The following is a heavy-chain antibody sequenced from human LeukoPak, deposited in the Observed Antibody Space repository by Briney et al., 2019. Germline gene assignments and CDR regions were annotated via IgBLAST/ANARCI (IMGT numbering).Heavy chain of an antibody. CDR1: GFTCSSFW. CDR2: IKQDGSDK. D-gene: IGHD6-19*01. J-gene: IGHJ5*02. Sequence: GGSLRRSGTASGFTCSSFWMNWVRQAPGNGLEWAANIKQDGSDKHYEDSVKGRITISRDNAKNSMYLQMNNLRAEDTAVYYCARGIAAGNLFDPWGQGTLVTVSS. V-gene: IGHV3-7*03. CDR3: ARGIAAGNLFDP.